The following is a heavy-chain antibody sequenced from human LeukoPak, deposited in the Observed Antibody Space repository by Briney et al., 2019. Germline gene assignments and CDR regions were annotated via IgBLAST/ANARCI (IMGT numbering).Heavy chain of an antibody. J-gene: IGHJ3*02. V-gene: IGHV1-8*01. D-gene: IGHD3-10*01. CDR3: ARIIFAGLRAFDK. CDR1: GYTFTSHD. Sequence: ASVKVSCKTSGYTFTSHDIHWVRQATGQDLEWLGWMNPNNGKAAHAQKFQGRITMTRNTAIRTAYMELNSLTSEDTAIYYCARIIFAGLRAFDKWGQGTMVTVSS. CDR2: MNPNNGKA.